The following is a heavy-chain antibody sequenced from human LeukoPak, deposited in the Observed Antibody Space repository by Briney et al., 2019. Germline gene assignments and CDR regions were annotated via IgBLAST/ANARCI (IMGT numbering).Heavy chain of an antibody. V-gene: IGHV4-34*01. D-gene: IGHD5-18*01. CDR1: GGSFSGYY. J-gene: IGHJ6*03. CDR3: ARARRGYSYSFLSGYYYMDV. Sequence: SETLSLTCAVYGGSFSGYYWSWIRQPPGKGLEWIGEINHSGSTNYNPSLKSRVTISVDTSKNQFSLKLSSVTAADTAVYYCARARRGYSYSFLSGYYYMDVWGKGTTVTISS. CDR2: INHSGST.